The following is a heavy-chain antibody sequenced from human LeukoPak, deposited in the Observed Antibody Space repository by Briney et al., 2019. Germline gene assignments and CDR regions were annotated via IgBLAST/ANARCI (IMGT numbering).Heavy chain of an antibody. Sequence: TGGSLRLSCAASGFSFSNAWMNWVRQAPGKGLEWVGRIRTKTDGGTADYAAPVQGRVTISRDDSKTTLYLEMNNLKIEDTAVYYRTARNLKVAYCTYYCGMGVWGQGTTVTVSS. CDR1: GFSFSNAW. CDR2: IRTKTDGGTA. CDR3: TARNLKVAYCTYYCGMGV. J-gene: IGHJ6*02. V-gene: IGHV3-15*07. D-gene: IGHD1-26*01.